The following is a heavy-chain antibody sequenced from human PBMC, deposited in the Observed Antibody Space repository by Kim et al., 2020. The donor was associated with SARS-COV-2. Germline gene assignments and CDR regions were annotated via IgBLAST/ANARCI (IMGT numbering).Heavy chain of an antibody. D-gene: IGHD4-17*01. J-gene: IGHJ4*02. V-gene: IGHV3-21*01. CDR3: ARRVYGDYVAFDY. Sequence: YADSVKGRFTISRDNAKNSLYLQMNSLRAEDTAVYYCARRVYGDYVAFDYWGQGTLVTVSS.